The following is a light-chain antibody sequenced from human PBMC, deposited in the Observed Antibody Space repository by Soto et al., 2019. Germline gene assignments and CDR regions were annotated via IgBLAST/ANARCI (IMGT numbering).Light chain of an antibody. V-gene: IGKV3-20*01. CDR2: GAS. Sequence: EIVLTQSPCTLSLSPGERATLSCRASQSVSSSYFAWYQQKPGQAPSLLIYGASSRATGIPDRFSGSGSGTDFTLTISRLEPEDFAVYYCQQYGSSPYTFGQGTKLEIK. J-gene: IGKJ2*01. CDR1: QSVSSSY. CDR3: QQYGSSPYT.